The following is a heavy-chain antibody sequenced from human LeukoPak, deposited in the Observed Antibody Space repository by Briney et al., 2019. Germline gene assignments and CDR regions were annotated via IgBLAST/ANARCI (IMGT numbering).Heavy chain of an antibody. D-gene: IGHD5-24*01. V-gene: IGHV4-31*03. J-gene: IGHJ4*02. CDR2: IYYSGST. CDR3: ARGGAGGRDGYNYGH. CDR1: GGSISSGGYY. Sequence: SETLSLTCTVSGGSISSGGYYWSWIRQHPGKGLEWIGYIYYSGSTYYNPSLKSRVTIAVDTSKNQFSLRLNSVTAADTAVYYCARGGAGGRDGYNYGHWGQGTLVTVSS.